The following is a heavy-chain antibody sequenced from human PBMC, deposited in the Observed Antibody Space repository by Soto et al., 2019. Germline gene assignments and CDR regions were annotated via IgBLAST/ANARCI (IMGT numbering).Heavy chain of an antibody. V-gene: IGHV4-4*02. Sequence: QVQLQESGPGLVKPSGTLSLTCAVSSGSIGTTNWWSWVRQTPGKGLEWIGEIFHSGNTYYNPPLASRVTISVDTSKNQFSLNLRSVTAADTAVYYCARRTWGMDVWGQGTTVTVSS. CDR1: SGSIGTTNW. J-gene: IGHJ6*02. CDR2: IFHSGNT. CDR3: ARRTWGMDV. D-gene: IGHD2-8*01.